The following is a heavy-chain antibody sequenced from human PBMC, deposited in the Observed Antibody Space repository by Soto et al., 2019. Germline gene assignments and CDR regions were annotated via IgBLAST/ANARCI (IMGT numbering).Heavy chain of an antibody. D-gene: IGHD3-9*01. J-gene: IGHJ4*02. CDR3: ARARNLLTGYYKGGFYYFDF. CDR2: ISYSGST. Sequence: SETLSLTCNVSGGSISSYYWSWIRQPPGKGLEWIGYISYSGSTTYNPSLKSRLTISLHTSNNQFSLTLDSVTAADTAVYYCARARNLLTGYYKGGFYYFDFWGEGILVT. V-gene: IGHV4-59*01. CDR1: GGSISSYY.